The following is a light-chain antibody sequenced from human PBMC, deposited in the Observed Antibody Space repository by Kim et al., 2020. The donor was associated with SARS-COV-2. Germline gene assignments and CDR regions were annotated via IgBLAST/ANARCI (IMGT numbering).Light chain of an antibody. J-gene: IGLJ2*01. CDR2: GKN. Sequence: SSELTQDPAVSVALGQTVRITCQGDSLRSYYASWYQQKPGQAPVLVIYGKNNRPSGIPDRFSGSSSGNTASLTITGAQAEDEADSYCNSRDSRGPVVFGG. V-gene: IGLV3-19*01. CDR3: NSRDSRGPVV. CDR1: SLRSYY.